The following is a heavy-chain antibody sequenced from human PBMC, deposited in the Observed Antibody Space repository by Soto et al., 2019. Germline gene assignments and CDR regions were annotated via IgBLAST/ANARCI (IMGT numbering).Heavy chain of an antibody. CDR2: ISTTGNT. V-gene: IGHV4-4*07. CDR1: GDTITSFS. Sequence: SETLSLTCTVSGDTITSFSWNWIRHSAGKGLEWIGRISTTGNTHYNPSLESRVTMSLDTSKNQFSLKLTSVTAADTAVYYCEGESGENWSYEAYWGQGTLVTVSS. J-gene: IGHJ4*02. CDR3: EGESGENWSYEAY. D-gene: IGHD1-7*01.